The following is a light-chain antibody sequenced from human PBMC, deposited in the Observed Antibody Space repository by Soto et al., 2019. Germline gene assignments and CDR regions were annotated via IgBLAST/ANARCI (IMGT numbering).Light chain of an antibody. CDR3: QQSHGIPYT. V-gene: IGKV1-39*01. CDR2: AAS. J-gene: IGKJ2*01. CDR1: QTISTY. Sequence: DIQMTQSPSSLSASVGDRVTITRRASQTISTYLNWYQQKPGKAPKLLIYAASSLQSGVPSRFSGSGSGTDFTLTISSLQPEDFAIYYCQQSHGIPYTFGQGTKLEIK.